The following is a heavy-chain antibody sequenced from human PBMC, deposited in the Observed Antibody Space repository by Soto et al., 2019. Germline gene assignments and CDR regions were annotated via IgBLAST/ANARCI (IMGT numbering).Heavy chain of an antibody. Sequence: GESLRLSCAASGFTFNSYAMHWVRQAPGKGREWVAVKSYEGSNKYYADSVMGRFTISRDTSKNTMYMQMNSLRAEDTAMYYCASTLVVAPVYYYYGMDVWGQGTTVTVSS. V-gene: IGHV3-30-3*01. D-gene: IGHD2-15*01. J-gene: IGHJ6*02. CDR1: GFTFNSYA. CDR2: KSYEGSNK. CDR3: ASTLVVAPVYYYYGMDV.